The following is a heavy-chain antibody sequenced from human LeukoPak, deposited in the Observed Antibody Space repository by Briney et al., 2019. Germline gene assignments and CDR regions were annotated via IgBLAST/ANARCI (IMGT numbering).Heavy chain of an antibody. Sequence: GGSLRLSCAASGFTLSDYYMSWIRQAPGKGLEWVSYISSSGSTIYYADSVKGRFTISRDNSKNTLYLQMNSLRAEDTAVYYCAKDWKLGRRMGPDYYYYYMDVWGKGTTVTVSS. CDR2: ISSSGSTI. D-gene: IGHD1-1*01. J-gene: IGHJ6*03. V-gene: IGHV3-11*04. CDR3: AKDWKLGRRMGPDYYYYYMDV. CDR1: GFTLSDYY.